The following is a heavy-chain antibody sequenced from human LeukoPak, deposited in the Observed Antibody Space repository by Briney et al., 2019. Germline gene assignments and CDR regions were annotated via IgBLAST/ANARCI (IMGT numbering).Heavy chain of an antibody. CDR3: ASIPHYDILTGYYPFFDY. CDR1: GGSFSGYY. J-gene: IGHJ4*02. CDR2: INHSGST. D-gene: IGHD3-9*01. Sequence: SETLSLTCAVYGGSFSGYYWSWIRQPPGKGLEWIGEINHSGSTNYNPTLKSRVTISVDTSKNQFSLKLSSVTAADTAVYYCASIPHYDILTGYYPFFDYWGQGTLVTVSS. V-gene: IGHV4-34*01.